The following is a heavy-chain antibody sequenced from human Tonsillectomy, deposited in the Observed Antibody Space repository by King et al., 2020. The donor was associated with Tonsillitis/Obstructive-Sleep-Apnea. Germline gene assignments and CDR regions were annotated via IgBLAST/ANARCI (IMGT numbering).Heavy chain of an antibody. V-gene: IGHV4-59*01. CDR1: GGCISSYY. Sequence: QLQESGPGLVKPSETLSLTCSVSGGCISSYYWSWIRQSPGQGLSWIVYIYYSKNTNYNPSLKSRVTISVDTSKNQFSLKLCSVTAADTAVYYCARVRVAVAGLDYWGQGTLVTVSS. J-gene: IGHJ4*02. D-gene: IGHD6-19*01. CDR2: IYYSKNT. CDR3: ARVRVAVAGLDY.